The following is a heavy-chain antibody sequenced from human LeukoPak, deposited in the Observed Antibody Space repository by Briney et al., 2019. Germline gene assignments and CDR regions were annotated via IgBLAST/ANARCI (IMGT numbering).Heavy chain of an antibody. J-gene: IGHJ3*02. Sequence: GRSLRLSCAASGFTFSSYAMTWVRRPPGKGLEWVSFISVSSSTIYYADSVKGRFTISRDNSKNTLYLQMNSLRVEDTAVYYCASQSTPVLPFDIWGQGTMVTVSS. V-gene: IGHV3-48*01. CDR2: ISVSSSTI. CDR1: GFTFSSYA. CDR3: ASQSTPVLPFDI.